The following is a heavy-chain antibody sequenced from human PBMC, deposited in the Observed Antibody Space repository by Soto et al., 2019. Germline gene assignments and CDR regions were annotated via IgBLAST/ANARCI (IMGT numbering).Heavy chain of an antibody. CDR1: GWSFCGYY. D-gene: IGHD3-3*01. V-gene: IGHV4-34*01. CDR2: INHSGST. Sequence: PXETLHLTCAVYGWSFCGYYWSWIRQPPGKGLEWIGEINHSGSTNYNPSLKSRVTISVDTSKNQFSLMLSSVTAADTAVYYCAMYYDFWSGPLRYGMDVWGQGTTATVSS. J-gene: IGHJ6*02. CDR3: AMYYDFWSGPLRYGMDV.